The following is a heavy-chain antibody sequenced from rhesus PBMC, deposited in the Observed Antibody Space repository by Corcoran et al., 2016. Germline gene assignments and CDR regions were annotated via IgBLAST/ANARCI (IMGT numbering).Heavy chain of an antibody. J-gene: IGHJ4*01. Sequence: QLQLQESGPGLVKPSETLSLTCAVSGDSISNNHWVWIRQPPGKGLEWIGRRLGGGGTTDDTPSLKSRLTISTDPSKNQFSLKVNSVIAADTAVYYCARGCTYRGCPLVQIDYWGQGVLVTVSS. V-gene: IGHV4-173*01. CDR2: RLGGGGTT. CDR1: GDSISNNH. D-gene: IGHD2-21*01. CDR3: ARGCTYRGCPLVQIDY.